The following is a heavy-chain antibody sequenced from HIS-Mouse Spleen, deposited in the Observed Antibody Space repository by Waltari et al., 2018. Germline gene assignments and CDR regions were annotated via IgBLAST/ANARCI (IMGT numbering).Heavy chain of an antibody. CDR2: IDWDDDK. CDR3: ARIAEGYSSGWYAFDY. V-gene: IGHV2-70*15. CDR1: GFSLSTSGMC. Sequence: QVTLRESGTALVKPTQTLTLTCTFPGFSLSTSGMCVSWLRQPPGKALEWLARIDWDDDKYYSTSLKTRLTISKDTSKNQVVLTMTNMDPVDTATYYCARIAEGYSSGWYAFDYWGQGTLVTVSS. D-gene: IGHD6-19*01. J-gene: IGHJ4*02.